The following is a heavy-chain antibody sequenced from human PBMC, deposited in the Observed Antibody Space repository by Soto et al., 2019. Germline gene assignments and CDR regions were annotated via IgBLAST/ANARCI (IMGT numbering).Heavy chain of an antibody. V-gene: IGHV3-7*01. CDR1: GFSISGYY. Sequence: EVQLVESGGDLVQPGGSLRLSCAVSGFSISGYYMTWVRQAPGKGLEWLANVQQHGSEKYYVDSVKGRFTISRDNAKISVYLQLNSLRVEDTALYYCARSLCGGDCFLGLWGQGTLVTVSS. CDR2: VQQHGSEK. J-gene: IGHJ4*02. CDR3: ARSLCGGDCFLGL. D-gene: IGHD2-21*01.